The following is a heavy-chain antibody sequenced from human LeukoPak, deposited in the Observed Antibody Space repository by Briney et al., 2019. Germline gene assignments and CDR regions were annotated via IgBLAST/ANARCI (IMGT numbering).Heavy chain of an antibody. Sequence: ASVKVSCKASGYTFTGYYMHWVRQAPGQGLEWLGIINPSGGSTTYAQKFQGRVTMTRDTSTSTVYMELSSLRSEDTAVYYCARSAVIRTYYGMDVWGQGTTVTVSS. CDR1: GYTFTGYY. J-gene: IGHJ6*02. CDR3: ARSAVIRTYYGMDV. D-gene: IGHD2-21*01. CDR2: INPSGGST. V-gene: IGHV1-46*01.